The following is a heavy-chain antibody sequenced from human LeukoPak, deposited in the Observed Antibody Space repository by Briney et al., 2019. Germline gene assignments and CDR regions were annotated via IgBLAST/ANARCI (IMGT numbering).Heavy chain of an antibody. J-gene: IGHJ5*02. D-gene: IGHD1-26*01. Sequence: PSETLSLTCTVSGGSISSYYWSWILQPPGKGLEWIGSIYYSGSTYYNPSLKSRVTISVDTSKNQFSLKLSSVTAADTAVYYCARDRGAQGMVNWFDPWGQGTLVTVSS. V-gene: IGHV4-59*12. CDR1: GGSISSYY. CDR2: IYYSGST. CDR3: ARDRGAQGMVNWFDP.